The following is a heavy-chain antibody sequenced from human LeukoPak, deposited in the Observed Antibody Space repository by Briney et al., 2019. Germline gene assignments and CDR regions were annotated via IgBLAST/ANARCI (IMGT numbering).Heavy chain of an antibody. J-gene: IGHJ6*02. Sequence: ASVKVSCKASGYTFTGYYMHWVRQAPGQGLEWMGWINPNSGGTNYAQKFQGRVTITADESTSTAYMELSSLRSEDTAVYYCARAVGSGSYLDYYYGMDVWGQGTTVTVSS. V-gene: IGHV1-2*02. D-gene: IGHD1-26*01. CDR3: ARAVGSGSYLDYYYGMDV. CDR2: INPNSGGT. CDR1: GYTFTGYY.